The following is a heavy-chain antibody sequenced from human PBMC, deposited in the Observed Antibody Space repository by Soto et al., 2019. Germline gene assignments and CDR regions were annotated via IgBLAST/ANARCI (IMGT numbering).Heavy chain of an antibody. Sequence: PSETLSLTCTVSGDSISRGGYAWTWNRQPPGKALEWIGNIYDSGSTSYNPSLKSRVTISVDRSKNQFSLKLTSVTAADTAVYFCARGSSSYYDYGLDVWGQGTTVTVSS. D-gene: IGHD6-6*01. CDR1: GDSISRGGYA. V-gene: IGHV4-30-2*01. CDR2: IYDSGST. CDR3: ARGSSSYYDYGLDV. J-gene: IGHJ6*02.